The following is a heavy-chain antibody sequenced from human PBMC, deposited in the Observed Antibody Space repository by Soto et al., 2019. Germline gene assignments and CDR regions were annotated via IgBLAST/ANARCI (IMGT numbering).Heavy chain of an antibody. Sequence: SETLSLTCTVSGGSISSGDYYWSWIRQPPGKGLEWIGYIYYSGSTYYNPSLKSRVTISVDTSKNQFSLKLSSVTAADTAVYYCASEIRATYYDFWSGPNKFDYWGQGTLVTVSS. J-gene: IGHJ4*02. CDR3: ASEIRATYYDFWSGPNKFDY. V-gene: IGHV4-30-4*01. CDR2: IYYSGST. CDR1: GGSISSGDYY. D-gene: IGHD3-3*01.